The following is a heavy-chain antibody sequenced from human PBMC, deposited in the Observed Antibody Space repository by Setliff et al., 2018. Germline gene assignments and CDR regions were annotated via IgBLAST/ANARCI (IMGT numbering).Heavy chain of an antibody. Sequence: ASVKVSCKASGGAFSNYGITWVRQAPGQGLEWMGGIIPIFGTTTYPQKFQGRVTITADESTSTAYMELSSLKSEDTAVYYCANEHGTTVTVENYHYYMDVWGKGTTVTVSS. D-gene: IGHD4-4*01. CDR3: ANEHGTTVTVENYHYYMDV. CDR1: GGAFSNYG. V-gene: IGHV1-69*13. CDR2: IIPIFGTT. J-gene: IGHJ6*03.